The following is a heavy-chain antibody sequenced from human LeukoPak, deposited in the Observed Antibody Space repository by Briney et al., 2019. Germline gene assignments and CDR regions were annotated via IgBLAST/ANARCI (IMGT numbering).Heavy chain of an antibody. J-gene: IGHJ3*02. Sequence: PGGSLRLSCAASGFTFSGSAMHWVRQASGKGLEWVGRIRSKPNNYATAYAASVKGRFTISRDDSKNTAYLQMNSLKTEDTAVYYCTRPNSDDAFDIWGQGTMVTVSS. D-gene: IGHD4-23*01. CDR2: IRSKPNNYAT. V-gene: IGHV3-73*01. CDR3: TRPNSDDAFDI. CDR1: GFTFSGSA.